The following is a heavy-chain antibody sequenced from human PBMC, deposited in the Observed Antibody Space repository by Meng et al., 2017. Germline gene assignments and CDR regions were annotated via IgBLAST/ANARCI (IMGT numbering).Heavy chain of an antibody. J-gene: IGHJ4*02. CDR1: GGSFSGYY. D-gene: IGHD6-19*01. Sequence: ESLRLSCAVYGGSFSGYYWSWIRQPPGKGLEWIGEINHSGSTNYNPSLKSRVTISVDTSKNQFSLKLSSVTAADTAVYYCARGSLDSSGWYIDYWGQGTLVTVSS. V-gene: IGHV4-34*01. CDR2: INHSGST. CDR3: ARGSLDSSGWYIDY.